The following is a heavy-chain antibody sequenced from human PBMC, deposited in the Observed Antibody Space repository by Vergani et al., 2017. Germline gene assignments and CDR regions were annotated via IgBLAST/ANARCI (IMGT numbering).Heavy chain of an antibody. CDR3: ARYSYGINAFHI. CDR2: IFNSGNG. D-gene: IGHD5-18*01. Sequence: QMQLQESGPGLVKASETLSLTCTVSGYSIISRSYYWGWIRQPPGKGLEWVGSIFNSGNGDSSSSLKSRGTISVDTSKNQFSLKLNSVTAADTAVYYCARYSYGINAFHIWGRGTMVTVSS. J-gene: IGHJ3*02. CDR1: GYSIISRSYY. V-gene: IGHV4-39*07.